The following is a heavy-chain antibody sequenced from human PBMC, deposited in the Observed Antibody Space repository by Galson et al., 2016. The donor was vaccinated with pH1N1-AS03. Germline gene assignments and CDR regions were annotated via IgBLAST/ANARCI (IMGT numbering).Heavy chain of an antibody. CDR1: GGTFSSYV. J-gene: IGHJ4*03. CDR3: ASPPNYFDTSGYYLYFDY. D-gene: IGHD3-22*01. V-gene: IGHV1-69*13. CDR2: IIPIFRTP. Sequence: SVKVSCKASGGTFSSYVISWVRQAPGQGLEWMGGIIPIFRTPKYAQKFQGRVTITADESTSTAYMELSSLRYEDTAVYCCASPPNYFDTSGYYLYFDYWGQGTMVTVSS.